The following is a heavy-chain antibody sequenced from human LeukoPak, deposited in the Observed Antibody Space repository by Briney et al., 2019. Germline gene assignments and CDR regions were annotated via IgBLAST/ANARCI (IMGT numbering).Heavy chain of an antibody. J-gene: IGHJ5*02. CDR1: GGSISSSSYY. V-gene: IGHV4-39*07. D-gene: IGHD2-2*01. CDR2: IYYSGST. CDR3: ARDWANHNIVVVPAATTFDP. Sequence: SEALSLTCTVSGGSISSSSYYWGWIRQPPGKGLEWIGSIYYSGSTYYNPPLKTRVTISVDTSKNQFSLKLSNVSAADTAVYYCARDWANHNIVVVPAATTFDPWGQGTLVTVSS.